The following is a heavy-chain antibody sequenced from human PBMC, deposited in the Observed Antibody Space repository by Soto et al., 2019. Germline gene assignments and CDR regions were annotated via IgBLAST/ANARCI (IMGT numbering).Heavy chain of an antibody. V-gene: IGHV4-4*07. J-gene: IGHJ6*02. CDR3: ARSPNKIYDSSGWYYYYGMDV. Sequence: PSETLSLTCTVSGGSISSYYWSWIRQPAGKGLEWIGRIYTSGSTNYNPSLKSRVTMSVDTSKNQLSLRLSSVTAADTAVYYCARSPNKIYDSSGWYYYYGMDVWGQGTTVTVSS. CDR1: GGSISSYY. D-gene: IGHD3-22*01. CDR2: IYTSGST.